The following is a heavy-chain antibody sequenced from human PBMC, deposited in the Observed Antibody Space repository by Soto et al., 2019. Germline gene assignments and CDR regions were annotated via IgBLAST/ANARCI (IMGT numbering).Heavy chain of an antibody. V-gene: IGHV1-8*01. CDR1: GYTFTSYD. CDR3: ARVNLAYGDYFIYYYYYMDV. D-gene: IGHD4-17*01. Sequence: ASVKVSCKASGYTFTSYDINWVRQATGQGLEWMGWMNPNSGNTGYAQKFQGRVTMTRNTSISTAYMELSSLRSEDTAVYYCARVNLAYGDYFIYYYYYMDVWGKATTVTVSS. CDR2: MNPNSGNT. J-gene: IGHJ6*03.